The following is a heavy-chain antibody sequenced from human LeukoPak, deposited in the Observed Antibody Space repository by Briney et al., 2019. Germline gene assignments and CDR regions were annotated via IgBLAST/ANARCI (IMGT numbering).Heavy chain of an antibody. CDR3: ARESIVVVPAAKFKNRFDP. CDR2: IIPIFGTA. J-gene: IGHJ5*02. V-gene: IGHV1-69*13. D-gene: IGHD2-2*01. CDR1: GGTFSSYA. Sequence: SVNVSCKASGGTFSSYAISWVRQAPGQGLEWMGGIIPIFGTANYAQKFQGRVTITADESTSTAYMELSSLRSEDTAVYYCARESIVVVPAAKFKNRFDPRGQGTLVTVSS.